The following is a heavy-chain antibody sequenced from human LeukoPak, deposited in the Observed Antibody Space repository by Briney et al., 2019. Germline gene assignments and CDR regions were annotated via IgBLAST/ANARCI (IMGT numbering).Heavy chain of an antibody. J-gene: IGHJ6*03. CDR1: GGSISSNSYY. V-gene: IGHV4-39*06. CDR2: IYYSGST. D-gene: IGHD2-2*02. CDR3: ARDLVVVPAAIVDYYYYMDV. Sequence: PSETLSLTCTVSGGSISSNSYYWGWIRQPPGKGLEWIGSIYYSGSTYYNPSLKSRATISLDTSKNQFPLKLSSVTAADTAVYYCARDLVVVPAAIVDYYYYMDVWGKGTTVTVSS.